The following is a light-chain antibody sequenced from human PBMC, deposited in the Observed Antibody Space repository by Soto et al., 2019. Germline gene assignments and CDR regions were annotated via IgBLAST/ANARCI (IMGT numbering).Light chain of an antibody. CDR1: QTISSY. J-gene: IGKJ5*01. Sequence: DIQMTQCPSTLSASVGDRVTITCRASQTISSYLNWYQQKPGKAPNLLIYAASTLQGGVPSRFAGSGSGTDFTLTSSSLQPEDFATYYCQQSYNTHITFGQGTRLEIK. V-gene: IGKV1-39*01. CDR2: AAS. CDR3: QQSYNTHIT.